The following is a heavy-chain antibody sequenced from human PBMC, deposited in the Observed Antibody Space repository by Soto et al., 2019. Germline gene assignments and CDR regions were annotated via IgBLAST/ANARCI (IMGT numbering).Heavy chain of an antibody. CDR3: AGVTWFRGMDV. D-gene: IGHD3-10*01. Sequence: PSQTLSLTCVISGDSVSSDTGAWNWIRQSPSRGLEWLGRTHYGSKWSFDYAISVKSRITIDPDTSKNQFSLHLDSLTPEDTAVYYCAGVTWFRGMDVWGQGTPVTVSS. J-gene: IGHJ6*02. CDR2: THYGSKWSF. V-gene: IGHV6-1*01. CDR1: GDSVSSDTGA.